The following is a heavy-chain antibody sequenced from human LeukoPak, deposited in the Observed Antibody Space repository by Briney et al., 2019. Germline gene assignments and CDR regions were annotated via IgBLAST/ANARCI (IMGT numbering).Heavy chain of an antibody. CDR3: VTSWIRQQRDH. D-gene: IGHD5-12*01. CDR1: GFTFSSYA. Sequence: PGGSLRLSCAASGFTFSSYAMSWVRQAPGKGLEWVADIEPDGSGKTYVDSVKGRFTISRDNAKQSLFLQMHTVTAEDTAVYYCVTSWIRQQRDHWGQGVLVTVSS. V-gene: IGHV3-7*01. J-gene: IGHJ4*02. CDR2: IEPDGSGK.